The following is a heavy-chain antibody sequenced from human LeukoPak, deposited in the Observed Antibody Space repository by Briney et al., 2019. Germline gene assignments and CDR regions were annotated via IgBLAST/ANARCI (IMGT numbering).Heavy chain of an antibody. J-gene: IGHJ4*02. D-gene: IGHD1-26*01. CDR2: IGGSGDFT. Sequence: GGSLRLSCAASGFTFSTYAMSWVRQAPGKGLEWVSAIGGSGDFTYYAEYVRGRFTISRDNSKKTLYLQMNSLRAEDTAVYYCAKADRGWGAITKDWGQGTLVTVSS. CDR1: GFTFSTYA. V-gene: IGHV3-23*01. CDR3: AKADRGWGAITKD.